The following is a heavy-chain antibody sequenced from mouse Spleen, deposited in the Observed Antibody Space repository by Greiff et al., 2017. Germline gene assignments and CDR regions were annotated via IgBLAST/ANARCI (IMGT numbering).Heavy chain of an antibody. CDR3: TRLDYRYDMGMDY. J-gene: IGHJ4*01. CDR2: IRNKANNHAT. Sequence: EVMLVESGGGLVQPGGSMKLSCAASGFTFSDAWMDWVRQSPEKGLEWVAEIRNKANNHATYYAESVKGRFTISRDDSKSSVYLQMNSLRAEDTGIYYCTRLDYRYDMGMDYWGQGTSVTVSS. CDR1: GFTFSDAW. V-gene: IGHV6-6*01. D-gene: IGHD2-14*01.